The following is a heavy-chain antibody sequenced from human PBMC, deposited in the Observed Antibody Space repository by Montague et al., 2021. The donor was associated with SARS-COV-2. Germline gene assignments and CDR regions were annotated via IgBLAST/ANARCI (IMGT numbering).Heavy chain of an antibody. D-gene: IGHD2-2*01. Sequence: TLSLTCTASGGSISSGGYYWSWIRQHPGKGLEWIGYIYYSGXTXHXXXXKXRVTISVDTVKTQFSLKLSSVTAADTAVYYCATESLGYCSSTSCYGPHYGMDVWGQGTTVTVSS. V-gene: IGHV4-31*03. CDR3: ATESLGYCSSTSCYGPHYGMDV. J-gene: IGHJ6*02. CDR1: GGSISSGGYY. CDR2: IYYSGXT.